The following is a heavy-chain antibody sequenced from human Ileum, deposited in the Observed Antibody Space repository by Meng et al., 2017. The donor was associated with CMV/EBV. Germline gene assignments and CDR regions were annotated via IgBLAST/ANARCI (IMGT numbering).Heavy chain of an antibody. CDR3: ARGTSQAWELLHY. Sequence: QVHLHQWGAGLLTPSETLSLTCGVYDESSSSYFWTWIRQPPGKGLEWIGEIFHVGGTSYNPSLESRATISVDTSKKQFSLKLSSVTAADTAVYYCARGTSQAWELLHYWGQGTLVTVSS. D-gene: IGHD2-15*01. CDR1: DESSSSYF. J-gene: IGHJ4*02. V-gene: IGHV4-34*01. CDR2: IFHVGGT.